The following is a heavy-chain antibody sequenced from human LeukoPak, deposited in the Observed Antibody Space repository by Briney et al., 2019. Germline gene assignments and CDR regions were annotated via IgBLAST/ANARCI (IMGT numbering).Heavy chain of an antibody. CDR1: GYTFSSYS. Sequence: GGSLRLSCAASGYTFSSYSMNWVRQAPGKGLEWVSSISSSSSYIYYADSVKGRFTISRDNAKNSLYLQMNSLRAEDTAVYYCARGSRGGSSTADDYWGQGTLVTVSS. CDR3: ARGSRGGSSTADDY. V-gene: IGHV3-21*01. CDR2: ISSSSSYI. J-gene: IGHJ4*02. D-gene: IGHD6-6*01.